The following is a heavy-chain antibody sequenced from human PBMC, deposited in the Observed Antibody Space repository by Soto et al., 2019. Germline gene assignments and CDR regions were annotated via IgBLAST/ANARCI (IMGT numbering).Heavy chain of an antibody. D-gene: IGHD2-8*02. Sequence: QVQMVESGGGVVQPGRSLRLSCAGSGFTVSTYGMHWVRQAPGKGLEWVAVISRAGGTKYYADSVKGRFTISRDNSRNTLFLEMNSLRGDDMAVYYCTGEVASGYWGQGTLVTVSS. CDR3: TGEVASGY. CDR1: GFTVSTYG. CDR2: ISRAGGTK. V-gene: IGHV3-30*03. J-gene: IGHJ4*02.